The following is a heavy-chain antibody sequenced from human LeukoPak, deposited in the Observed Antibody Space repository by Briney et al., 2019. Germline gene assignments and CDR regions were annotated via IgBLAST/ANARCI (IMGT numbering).Heavy chain of an antibody. Sequence: SETLSLTCTVSGYSISSGSYWGWIRQPPGKGLEWIGSIHHSGSIYNNPSLKSRVTISVDTSKNQFSLKLSSVTAADTAVYYCARGDSSGYLAYPFNFDYWGQGTLVTVSS. J-gene: IGHJ4*02. D-gene: IGHD3-22*01. CDR2: IHHSGSI. CDR3: ARGDSSGYLAYPFNFDY. CDR1: GYSISSGSY. V-gene: IGHV4-38-2*02.